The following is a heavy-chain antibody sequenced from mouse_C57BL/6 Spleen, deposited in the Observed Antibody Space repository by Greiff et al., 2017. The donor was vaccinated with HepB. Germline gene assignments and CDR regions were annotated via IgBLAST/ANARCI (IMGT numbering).Heavy chain of an antibody. CDR1: GYNFTNYL. CDR2: IDPASGNT. J-gene: IGHJ2*01. V-gene: IGHV1-54*01. Sequence: QVKLQQSVAELVRPGASVKLSCKASGYNFTNYLIHWVKQRPGQGLEWIGMIDPASGNTNYNAKFKGTATLTADTSSSTAYMQLSSLTSEDSAVYYCARPRYVDTIDYWGQGTTVTVSS. D-gene: IGHD3-3*01. CDR3: ARPRYVDTIDY.